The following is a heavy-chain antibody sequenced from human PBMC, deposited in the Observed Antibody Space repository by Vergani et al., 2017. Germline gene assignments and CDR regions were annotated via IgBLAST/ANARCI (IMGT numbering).Heavy chain of an antibody. CDR3: EIKRGACRAAYCHSYDF. V-gene: IGHV4-39*01. Sequence: QVQLQESGPGLVKPSETLSLTCTVSGDSVISTDYHWGWLRQPPGKGLEWIGSMDYSGSTSYNPSLESRISISFETPKNQFSLRLTSVPAADPAVYYCEIKRGACRAAYCHSYDFWGPGTLVGVSS. D-gene: IGHD1-26*01. J-gene: IGHJ4*02. CDR2: MDYSGST. CDR1: GDSVISTDYH.